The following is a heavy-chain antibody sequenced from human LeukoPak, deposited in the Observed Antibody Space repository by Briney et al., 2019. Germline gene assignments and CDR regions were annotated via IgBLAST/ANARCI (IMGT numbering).Heavy chain of an antibody. J-gene: IGHJ6*03. CDR2: ISGGGDNT. D-gene: IGHD3-3*01. CDR3: AKYEGALLGNYYMDV. Sequence: GGSLRLSCAVSGFPFSDFAMSWVRQAPGKGLEWVSTISGGGDNTYFADSVKGRFTISRDNSKNTLFLQMVSLRAEDTAVYYCAKYEGALLGNYYMDVWGKGTTVTVSS. CDR1: GFPFSDFA. V-gene: IGHV3-23*01.